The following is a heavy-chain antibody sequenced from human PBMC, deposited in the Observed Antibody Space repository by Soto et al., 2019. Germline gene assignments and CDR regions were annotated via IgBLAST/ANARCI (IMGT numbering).Heavy chain of an antibody. CDR2: IMGGGDTI. V-gene: IGHV3-11*01. D-gene: IGHD1-1*01. J-gene: IGHJ3*02. CDR1: GFTFSGYS. Sequence: GSLRLSFAASGFTFSGYSMSGIRQAPGKGLEWVASIMGGGDTIHFADSLKGRFTISRDNANSSLSPQMNSLRAEDTAVYYCASDWNGRNVRLDTFDIWGLGTMVTVSS. CDR3: ASDWNGRNVRLDTFDI.